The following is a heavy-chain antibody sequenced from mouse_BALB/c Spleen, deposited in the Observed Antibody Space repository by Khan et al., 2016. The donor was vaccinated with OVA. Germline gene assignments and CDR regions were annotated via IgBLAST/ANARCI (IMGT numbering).Heavy chain of an antibody. V-gene: IGHV2-3*01. CDR1: GFSLTSYG. CDR3: AKWVNSYYAMDY. Sequence: QIQLQQSGPGLVAPSQSLSITCTVSGFSLTSYGVNWVRQPPGKGLEWLGVIWGDGSTNYPSGLKSRLSISKDNSKSQVFLKLHSLQTDDTATYYCAKWVNSYYAMDYWGQGTSVTVSS. D-gene: IGHD1-3*01. CDR2: IWGDGST. J-gene: IGHJ4*01.